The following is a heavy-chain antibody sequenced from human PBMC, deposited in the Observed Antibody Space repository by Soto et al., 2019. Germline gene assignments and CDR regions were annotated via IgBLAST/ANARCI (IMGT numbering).Heavy chain of an antibody. CDR2: IYHSGST. CDR3: ARDGSFTTMVRGVIVYYGMDV. D-gene: IGHD3-10*01. J-gene: IGHJ6*02. Sequence: KASETLSLTCAVSGYSISSGYYWGWIRQPPGKGLEWIGSIYHSGSTYYNPSLKSRVTISVDTSKNQFSLKLSSVTAADTAVYYCARDGSFTTMVRGVIVYYGMDVWGQGTTVTVSS. CDR1: GYSISSGYY. V-gene: IGHV4-38-2*02.